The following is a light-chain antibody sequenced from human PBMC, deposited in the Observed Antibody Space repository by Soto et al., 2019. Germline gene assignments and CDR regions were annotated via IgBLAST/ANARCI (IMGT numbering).Light chain of an antibody. V-gene: IGKV1-5*03. CDR3: QQYNSYSGA. CDR2: KAS. J-gene: IGKJ1*01. CDR1: QSISSW. Sequence: DILVTGARCTLTTTIEDRVTITFRARQSISSWLAWYQQKPGKAPKLLIYKASSLESGVPSRFSGSGSGTEFTLTISSLQPEDFATYYCQQYNSYSGAFGQGTKVDI.